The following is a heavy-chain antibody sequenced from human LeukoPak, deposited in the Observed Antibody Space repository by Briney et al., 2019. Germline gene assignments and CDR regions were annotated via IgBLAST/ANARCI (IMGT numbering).Heavy chain of an antibody. CDR3: AKQATTSCYTGSDY. Sequence: GGSLRLSCAASGFTFSSYAMSWVRQAPGKGLEWVSGICSSDNSRYYADSVKGRFTISRDNSKNTLYLQMSSLRAEDTAVYYCAKQATTSCYTGSDYWGQGTLATVSS. J-gene: IGHJ4*02. D-gene: IGHD2-2*02. CDR2: ICSSDNSR. V-gene: IGHV3-23*01. CDR1: GFTFSSYA.